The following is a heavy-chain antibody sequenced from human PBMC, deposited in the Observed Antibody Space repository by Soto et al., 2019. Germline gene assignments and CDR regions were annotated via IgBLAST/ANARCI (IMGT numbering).Heavy chain of an antibody. D-gene: IGHD5-18*01. CDR1: GYPFTTYD. V-gene: IGHV1-18*01. Sequence: QVQLVQSGTEVEKPGASVKVSCKASGYPFTTYDINWVRQAPGQGLEWMGRISGYNGNTNSAQKFQGRLTMTRDTSTSTAYMELRSLRSDDTAVYYCARGVDTDMVQFYYFDYWGQGILVTVSS. CDR3: ARGVDTDMVQFYYFDY. J-gene: IGHJ4*02. CDR2: ISGYNGNT.